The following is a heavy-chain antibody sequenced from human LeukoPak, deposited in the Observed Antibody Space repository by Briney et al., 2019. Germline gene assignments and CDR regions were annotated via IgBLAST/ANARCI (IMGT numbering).Heavy chain of an antibody. Sequence: PGGSLRLSCAASGFTFSSYAMSWVRQAPGKGLEWVAVISYDGSNKYYADSVKGRFTISRDNSKNTLYLQMNSLRAEDTAVYYCAKFWEPHSYVAFDIWGQGTMVTVSS. CDR3: AKFWEPHSYVAFDI. D-gene: IGHD5-18*01. CDR2: ISYDGSNK. J-gene: IGHJ3*02. V-gene: IGHV3-30*18. CDR1: GFTFSSYA.